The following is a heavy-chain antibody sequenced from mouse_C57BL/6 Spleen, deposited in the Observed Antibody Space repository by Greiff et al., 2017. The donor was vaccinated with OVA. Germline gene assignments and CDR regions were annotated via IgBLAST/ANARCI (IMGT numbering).Heavy chain of an antibody. V-gene: IGHV1-82*01. CDR3: ASRTTVVAKGYAMDY. CDR1: GYAFSSSW. CDR2: IYPGDGDT. D-gene: IGHD1-1*01. J-gene: IGHJ4*01. Sequence: QVQLQQSGPELVKPGASVKISCKASGYAFSSSWMNWVKQRPGKGLEWIGRIYPGDGDTNYNGKFKGKATLTADKSSSTAYMQLSSLTSEDSAVYFCASRTTVVAKGYAMDYWGQGTSVTVSS.